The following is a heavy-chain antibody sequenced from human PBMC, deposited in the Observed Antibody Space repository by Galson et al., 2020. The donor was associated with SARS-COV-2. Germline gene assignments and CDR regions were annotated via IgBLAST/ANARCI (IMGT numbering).Heavy chain of an antibody. CDR3: ARDQADSSGNYPDFDY. CDR1: GFRFSSNW. Sequence: GESLKISCKASGFRFSSNWMSWVRQAPGKGLEWVTVISHEGSNKHYADSVKGRFTISRDNSKNILYLQMSALRPEDTAVYYCARDQADSSGNYPDFDYWGQGTLVTVSS. D-gene: IGHD3-22*01. CDR2: ISHEGSNK. V-gene: IGHV3-30-3*01. J-gene: IGHJ4*02.